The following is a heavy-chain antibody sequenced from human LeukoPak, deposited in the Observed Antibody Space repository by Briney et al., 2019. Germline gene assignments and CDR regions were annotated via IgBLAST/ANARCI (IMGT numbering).Heavy chain of an antibody. CDR3: AREGGPYRPLDY. J-gene: IGHJ4*02. V-gene: IGHV4-4*02. CDR2: VNLQGST. Sequence: SGTLSLTCGVSGGSITDTNYWTWVRQPPGKGLEWIGEVNLQGSTNYNPSLMGRVAISVDTSENHISLQLTSVTAADTAVYYCAREGGPYRPLDYSGQGTLVTVSS. CDR1: GGSITDTNY.